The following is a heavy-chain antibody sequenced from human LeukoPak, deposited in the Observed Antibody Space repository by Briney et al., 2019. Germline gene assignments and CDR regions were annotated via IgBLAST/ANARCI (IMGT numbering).Heavy chain of an antibody. CDR3: ARFRAGVGEPYGDY. D-gene: IGHD3-10*01. V-gene: IGHV1-18*01. Sequence: ASVKVSCKSSGYTFTSYGISWVREAPGQALEWIGWISAYNGNTNYAQKLQGRVTMTTDTSTSTAYMELRSLTSDDTAVYYCARFRAGVGEPYGDYWGQGTLVIVSS. J-gene: IGHJ4*02. CDR1: GYTFTSYG. CDR2: ISAYNGNT.